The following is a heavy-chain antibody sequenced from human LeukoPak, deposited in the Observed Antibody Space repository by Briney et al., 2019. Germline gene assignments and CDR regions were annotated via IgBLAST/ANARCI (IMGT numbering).Heavy chain of an antibody. CDR3: ARGRSGSYYYYYYYMDV. CDR1: GGSFSGYY. V-gene: IGHV4-34*01. Sequence: SETLSLTCAVYGGSFSGYYWSWIRQPPGKGLEWIGEINHSGSTNYNPSLKSRVTMSVDTSKNQFSLKLSSVTAADTAVYYCARGRSGSYYYYYYYMDVWGKGTTVTVSS. D-gene: IGHD1-26*01. CDR2: INHSGST. J-gene: IGHJ6*03.